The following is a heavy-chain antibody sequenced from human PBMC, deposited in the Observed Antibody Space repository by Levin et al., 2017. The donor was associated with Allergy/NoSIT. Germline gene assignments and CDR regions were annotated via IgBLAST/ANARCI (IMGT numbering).Heavy chain of an antibody. CDR2: INSDGSST. CDR3: ARVDDSSGYYYDY. CDR1: GFTFSSYW. Sequence: GGSLRLSCAASGFTFSSYWMHWVRQAPGKGLVWVSRINSDGSSTSYADSVKGRFTISRDNAKNTLYLQMNSLRAEDTAVYYCARVDDSSGYYYDYWGQGTLVTVSS. J-gene: IGHJ4*02. V-gene: IGHV3-74*01. D-gene: IGHD3-22*01.